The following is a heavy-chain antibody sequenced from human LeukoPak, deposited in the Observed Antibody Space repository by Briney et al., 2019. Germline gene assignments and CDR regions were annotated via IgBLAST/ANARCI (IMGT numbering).Heavy chain of an antibody. Sequence: SETLSLTCTVSGGSISGTDLSWGWIRQLPGKGLEWIGNIHSTGNSFCNPSLKSRVTISIDTSKNQFSLKLSSVTAADTAVYYCEKDSHLDVWGHGTTVTVSS. CDR1: GGSISGTDLS. D-gene: IGHD2-15*01. V-gene: IGHV4-39*01. CDR3: EKDSHLDV. J-gene: IGHJ6*02. CDR2: IHSTGNS.